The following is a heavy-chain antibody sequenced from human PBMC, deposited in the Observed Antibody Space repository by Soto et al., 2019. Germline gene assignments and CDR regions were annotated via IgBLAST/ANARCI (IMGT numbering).Heavy chain of an antibody. CDR3: ATVDFWSGYSHYYFDY. V-gene: IGHV1-24*01. D-gene: IGHD3-3*01. Sequence: ASVKVSCKVAGYTLTELSMHWVRQAPGKGLEWMGGFDPEDGETIYAQKFQGRVTMTEDTSTDTAYMELSSLRSEDTAVYYCATVDFWSGYSHYYFDYWGQGTLVTVSS. CDR2: FDPEDGET. J-gene: IGHJ4*02. CDR1: GYTLTELS.